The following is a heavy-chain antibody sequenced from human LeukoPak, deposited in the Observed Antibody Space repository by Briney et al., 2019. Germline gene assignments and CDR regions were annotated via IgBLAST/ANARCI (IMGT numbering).Heavy chain of an antibody. CDR3: ARDLRAGGTWSYGVYFDL. CDR2: IKEDGSEK. CDR1: RFTFSDYY. D-gene: IGHD4-17*01. J-gene: IGHJ2*01. Sequence: PGRSLRLSCAASRFTFSDYYMTWVRQAPGRGLEWVANIKEDGSEKNYVDSVKGRFTISRDNAKNSVYLLLNSLTPEDTAVYYCARDLRAGGTWSYGVYFDLWGRGTLVTVSS. V-gene: IGHV3-7*01.